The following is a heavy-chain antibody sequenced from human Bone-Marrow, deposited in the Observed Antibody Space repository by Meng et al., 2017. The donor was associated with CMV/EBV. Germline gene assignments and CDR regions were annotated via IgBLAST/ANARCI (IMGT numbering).Heavy chain of an antibody. CDR3: ARVIVAKLGYYYGMDV. D-gene: IGHD5-12*01. Sequence: ASVKVSCKASGYTFTGYYMHWVRQAPGQGLEWMGWINPNSGGTNYAQKFQGRVTMTRDTSISTAYMELSRLRSDDAAVYYCARVIVAKLGYYYGMDVWGQGTTVTVSS. CDR2: INPNSGGT. V-gene: IGHV1-2*02. CDR1: GYTFTGYY. J-gene: IGHJ6*02.